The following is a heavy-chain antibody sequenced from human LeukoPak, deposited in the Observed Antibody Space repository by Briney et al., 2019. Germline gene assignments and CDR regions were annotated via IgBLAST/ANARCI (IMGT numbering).Heavy chain of an antibody. V-gene: IGHV4-59*08. J-gene: IGHJ4*02. CDR1: GGSISSYY. CDR3: ARTVTTEYYFDY. D-gene: IGHD4-17*01. CDR2: IYYSGST. Sequence: SETLSLTCTVSGGSISSYYWGWIRQPPGKGLEWIWYIYYSGSTNYNPSLKSRVTISVDTSKNQYSLKLSSVTAADTAVYYCARTVTTEYYFDYWGQGTLVTVSS.